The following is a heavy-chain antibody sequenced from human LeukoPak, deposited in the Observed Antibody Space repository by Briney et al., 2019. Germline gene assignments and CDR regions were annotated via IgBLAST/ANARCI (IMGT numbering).Heavy chain of an antibody. CDR3: ARDSPLATVTSADGFDY. J-gene: IGHJ4*02. V-gene: IGHV1-18*01. CDR2: ISAYNGNT. Sequence: ASVKVSCKASGYTFTSYGISWVRQAPGQGLEWMGWISAYNGNTNYAQKLQGRVTMTTDTSTSTAYMELRSLRSDDTAVYYCARDSPLATVTSADGFDYWGQGTLVTVS. D-gene: IGHD4-17*01. CDR1: GYTFTSYG.